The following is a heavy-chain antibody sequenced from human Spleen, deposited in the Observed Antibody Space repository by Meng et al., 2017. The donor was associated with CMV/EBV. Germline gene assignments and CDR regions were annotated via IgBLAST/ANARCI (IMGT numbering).Heavy chain of an antibody. CDR3: ARVAHSAGSDP. CDR2: INPNSGGT. CDR1: GYTFTGYF. V-gene: IGHV1-2*02. J-gene: IGHJ5*02. Sequence: SCKASGYTFTGYFLTWVRQAPGQGLEWMGWINPNSGGTNYAQKFQGRITMTRDTSISTVYLELMKLRSDDTAVYYCARVAHSAGSDPWGQGTLVTVSS. D-gene: IGHD3-10*01.